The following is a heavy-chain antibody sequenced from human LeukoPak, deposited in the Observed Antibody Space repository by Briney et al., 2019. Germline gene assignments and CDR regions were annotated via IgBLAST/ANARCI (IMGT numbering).Heavy chain of an antibody. CDR3: ARVWAWSYDH. V-gene: IGHV3-74*01. CDR2: IKNDESST. CDR1: GFTFSSYW. D-gene: IGHD2-15*01. Sequence: GGSLRLSCPASGFTFSSYWTHWDRQAPGKGREWVSRIKNDESSTSYAESVKRRLTISRDNAKNTLYLQMNSLSGEDTAVYYCARVWAWSYDHWGQGTVDTVPS. J-gene: IGHJ4*02.